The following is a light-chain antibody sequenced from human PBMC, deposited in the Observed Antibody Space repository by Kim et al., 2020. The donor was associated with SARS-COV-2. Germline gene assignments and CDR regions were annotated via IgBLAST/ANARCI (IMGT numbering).Light chain of an antibody. Sequence: SASVGDRVTVTCRASQGIFNYLAWYQQKPGKAPKLLIYDTATLQSGVPSRFSGSGSGTDFTLTISSLQPEDFATYFCQQLNSYPYTFGQGTKLEI. CDR3: QQLNSYPYT. V-gene: IGKV1-9*01. J-gene: IGKJ2*01. CDR1: QGIFNY. CDR2: DTA.